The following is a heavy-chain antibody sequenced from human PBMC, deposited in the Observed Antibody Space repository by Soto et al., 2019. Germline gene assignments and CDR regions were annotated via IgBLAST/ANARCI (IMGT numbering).Heavy chain of an antibody. CDR2: IYSGGST. D-gene: IGHD3-22*01. CDR3: ARGLGTTGYYYGLDF. V-gene: IGHV3-66*01. J-gene: IGHJ4*02. CDR1: GFTVNNNY. Sequence: EVQLVESGGGSVQPGGSLRLSCAASGFTVNNNYMSWVRQDPGKGLEWVSIIYSGGSTYYADSVKGRFSTSRDISKNMLFLQMNSLRAEDTAVYYCARGLGTTGYYYGLDFWGQGTLVTVSS.